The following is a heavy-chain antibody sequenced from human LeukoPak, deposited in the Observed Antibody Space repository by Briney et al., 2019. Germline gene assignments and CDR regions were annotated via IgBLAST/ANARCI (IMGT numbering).Heavy chain of an antibody. Sequence: PGGSLRLSCAASGLTFSSYSMNWVRQAPGKGLEWVSHITGSSSAIYYADSVKGRFTISRDNAKNSLYLQMNSLRAEDTAVYYCARDQFSIGWGSFGYWGQGTLVTVSS. CDR2: ITGSSSAI. CDR3: ARDQFSIGWGSFGY. CDR1: GLTFSSYS. V-gene: IGHV3-48*01. D-gene: IGHD3-16*01. J-gene: IGHJ4*02.